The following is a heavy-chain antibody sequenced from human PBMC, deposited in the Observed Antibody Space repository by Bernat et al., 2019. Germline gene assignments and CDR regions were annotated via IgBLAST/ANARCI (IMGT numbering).Heavy chain of an antibody. Sequence: EVQLVESGGGLVQPGRSLRLSCAASGFTFDDYAMHWVRQAPGKGLEWVSGISWNSGSIGYADSVKGRFTISRDNAKNSLYLQMNSLRAEDTALYYCAKGFHPHIAAANLDWGQGTLFTVSS. CDR1: GFTFDDYA. D-gene: IGHD6-13*01. CDR2: ISWNSGSI. CDR3: AKGFHPHIAAANLD. J-gene: IGHJ4*02. V-gene: IGHV3-9*01.